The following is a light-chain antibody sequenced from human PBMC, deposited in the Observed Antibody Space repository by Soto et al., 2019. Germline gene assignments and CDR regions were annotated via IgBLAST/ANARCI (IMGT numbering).Light chain of an antibody. CDR1: QSISSW. CDR2: DAS. V-gene: IGKV1-5*01. J-gene: IGKJ1*01. CDR3: QQYNSYSS. Sequence: DIQMTQSPSTLSASVGDRVTITCRASQSISSWLAWYQQKPGKAPKLLIYDASSLVSGVPSRFSGSGSATEFTLTLSSLQPDDFATYYCQQYNSYSSFGHATKVEIK.